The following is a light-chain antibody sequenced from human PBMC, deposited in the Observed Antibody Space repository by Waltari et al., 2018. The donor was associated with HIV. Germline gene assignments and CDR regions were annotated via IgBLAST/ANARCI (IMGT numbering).Light chain of an antibody. V-gene: IGLV2-14*01. CDR1: SSDVGGYNY. Sequence: QSALTQPASVSGSPGPSITIPCTGTSSDVGGYNYFSWYQQHPGKAPKLMIYEVSNRPSGVSNRFSGSKSGNTASLTISGLQAEDEADYYCSSYTSSSTLFGGGTKLTVL. CDR3: SSYTSSSTL. J-gene: IGLJ3*02. CDR2: EVS.